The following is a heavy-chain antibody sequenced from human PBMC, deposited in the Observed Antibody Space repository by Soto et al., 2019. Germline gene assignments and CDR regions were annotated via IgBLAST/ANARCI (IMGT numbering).Heavy chain of an antibody. CDR3: ASSAGLPGDFFYYDRIDV. Sequence: WENLALTCRVSGASIRSYYWHWIRRPPGKGLEWIGYVYTSDYTRYSSSLKSRVTISVDTSKSQFYLRLNSVTAADTAVYYPASSAGLPGDFFYYDRIDVSAKRTYVTVAS. V-gene: IGHV4-4*08. CDR2: VYTSDYT. D-gene: IGHD3-10*01. J-gene: IGHJ6*04. CDR1: GASIRSYY.